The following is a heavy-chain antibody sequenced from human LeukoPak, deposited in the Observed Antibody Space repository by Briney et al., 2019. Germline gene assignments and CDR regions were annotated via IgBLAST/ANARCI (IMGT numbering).Heavy chain of an antibody. CDR3: ARDSETRGYSSSWYAY. J-gene: IGHJ4*02. Sequence: ASVKVSCKASGYTFTGYYMHWVRQAPGQGLEWMGWISAYNGNANYAQKLQGRVTMTTDTSTSTAYMELRSLRSDDTAVYYCARDSETRGYSSSWYAYWGQGTLVTVSS. D-gene: IGHD6-13*01. V-gene: IGHV1-18*04. CDR1: GYTFTGYY. CDR2: ISAYNGNA.